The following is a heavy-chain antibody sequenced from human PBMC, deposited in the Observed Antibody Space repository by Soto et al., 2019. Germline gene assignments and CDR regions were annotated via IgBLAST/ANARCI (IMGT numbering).Heavy chain of an antibody. CDR3: ARVGGYDFWSGYYRVYGMDV. J-gene: IGHJ6*02. D-gene: IGHD3-3*01. Sequence: SETLSLTCTVSGGSISSYYWSWIRQPPGKGLDWIGYIYYSGSTNYNPSLKSRVTISVDTSKNQFSLKLSSVTAADTAVYYCARVGGYDFWSGYYRVYGMDVWGQGTTVTVSS. CDR1: GGSISSYY. CDR2: IYYSGST. V-gene: IGHV4-59*01.